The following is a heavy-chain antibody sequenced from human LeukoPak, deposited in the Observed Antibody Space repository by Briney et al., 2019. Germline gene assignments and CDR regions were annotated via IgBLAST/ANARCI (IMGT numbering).Heavy chain of an antibody. CDR1: GFTFSSYG. D-gene: IGHD3-3*01. CDR2: IRYDGSNK. CDR3: ARESGWGLPHAFDS. V-gene: IGHV3-30*02. Sequence: GGSLRLSCAASGFTFSSYGMHWVRQAPGKGLEWVAIIRYDGSNKYYADSVKGRFTISRDNSKNTLYLQMTSLRAEDTAVYYCARESGWGLPHAFDSWGQGTMVSVSS. J-gene: IGHJ3*01.